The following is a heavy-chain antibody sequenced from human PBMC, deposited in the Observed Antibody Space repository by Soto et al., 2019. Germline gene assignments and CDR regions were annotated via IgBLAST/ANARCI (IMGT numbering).Heavy chain of an antibody. CDR1: GGSFSGYY. CDR3: ARELGDCTNGVCYYYFDY. V-gene: IGHV4-34*01. CDR2: INHSGST. Sequence: QVQLQQWGAGLLKPSETLSLTCAVYGGSFSGYYWSWFRQPPGKGLEWIGEINHSGSTNYNPSLKSRVTISVDTSKNQFSLKLSSVTAADTAVYYCARELGDCTNGVCYYYFDYWGQGTLVTVSS. D-gene: IGHD2-8*01. J-gene: IGHJ4*02.